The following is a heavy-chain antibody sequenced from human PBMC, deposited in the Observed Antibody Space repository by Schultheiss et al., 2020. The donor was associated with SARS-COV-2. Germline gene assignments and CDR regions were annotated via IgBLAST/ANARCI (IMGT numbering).Heavy chain of an antibody. CDR3: ASIVSQQWLVEPIFDY. Sequence: GSLRLSCTVSGGSISSYYWSWIRQPPGKGLEWIGYIYYSGSTNYNPSLKSRVTISVDTSKNQFSLKLSSVTAADTAVYYCASIVSQQWLVEPIFDYWGQGTLVTVSS. J-gene: IGHJ4*02. D-gene: IGHD6-19*01. CDR2: IYYSGST. CDR1: GGSISSYY. V-gene: IGHV4-59*08.